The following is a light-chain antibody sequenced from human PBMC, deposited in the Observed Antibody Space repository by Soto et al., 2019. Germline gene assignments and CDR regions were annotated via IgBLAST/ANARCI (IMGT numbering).Light chain of an antibody. V-gene: IGKV3-15*01. CDR3: QHVGT. CDR2: AAS. J-gene: IGKJ1*01. Sequence: EIVMTQSPATLSVSPVERATLSCRASQSVSDNLAWYQQKPGQAPRLLIYAASTRATGVPARFSGSGSGTEFTLTISSLQSEDFAVYYCQHVGTFGQGTKVDIK. CDR1: QSVSDN.